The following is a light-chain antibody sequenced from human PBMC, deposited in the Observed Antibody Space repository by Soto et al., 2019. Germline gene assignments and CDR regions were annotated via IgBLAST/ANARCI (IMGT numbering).Light chain of an antibody. CDR1: SSDVGGYNY. CDR3: GSYAGSNNLGV. J-gene: IGLJ2*01. V-gene: IGLV2-8*01. CDR2: EVN. Sequence: QSALTQPPSASGSPGQSVTISCTGTSSDVGGYNYVSWYQQHPGKAPKLMIYEVNKRPSGVPDRFSGSKSGNTASLTVSGLQAEDEADYGCGSYAGSNNLGVFGGGTKLTVL.